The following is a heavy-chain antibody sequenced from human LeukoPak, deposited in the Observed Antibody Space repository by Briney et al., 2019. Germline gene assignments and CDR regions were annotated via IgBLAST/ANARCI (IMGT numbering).Heavy chain of an antibody. J-gene: IGHJ4*02. V-gene: IGHV4-59*01. CDR2: IDHTGST. Sequence: PSETLSLTCSVSDDSISIYYWSWIRQPPGKGLEWIGYIDHTGSTNYNPSLNSRVTISRDTSKNHFSLELSSVTAADTAVYFCARGFRGDNFDYWGQGTLVTVSS. CDR3: ARGFRGDNFDY. CDR1: DDSISIYY. D-gene: IGHD7-27*01.